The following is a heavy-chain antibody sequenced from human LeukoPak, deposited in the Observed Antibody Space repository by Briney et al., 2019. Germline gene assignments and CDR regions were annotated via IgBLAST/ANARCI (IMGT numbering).Heavy chain of an antibody. Sequence: GGSLRLSCSASGFSFSNFAMHWVRQAPGKGLEYVSGVNINGGSTYYADSVKGRFTISRDNSKNTLYLQMNSLRAEDTAVYYCARDTVTTFRSRDYYYYGMDVWGQGTTVTVSS. D-gene: IGHD4-17*01. CDR3: ARDTVTTFRSRDYYYYGMDV. J-gene: IGHJ6*02. CDR1: GFSFSNFA. V-gene: IGHV3-64*04. CDR2: VNINGGST.